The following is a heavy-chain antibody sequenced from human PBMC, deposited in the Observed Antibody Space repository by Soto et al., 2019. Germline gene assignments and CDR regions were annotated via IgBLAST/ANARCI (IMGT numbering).Heavy chain of an antibody. J-gene: IGHJ5*02. CDR2: IIPIFGTA. CDR1: GGTFSSYA. V-gene: IGHV1-69*12. Sequence: QVQLVQSGAEVKKPGSSVKVSCKASGGTFSSYAITWVRQAPGQGLEWMGGIIPIFGTANYAQKFQARVTITADESTSTAYMELSSLRFEDTAVYYWARDRGPSSGYYPYWFDPWGQGTLVTVSS. D-gene: IGHD3-22*01. CDR3: ARDRGPSSGYYPYWFDP.